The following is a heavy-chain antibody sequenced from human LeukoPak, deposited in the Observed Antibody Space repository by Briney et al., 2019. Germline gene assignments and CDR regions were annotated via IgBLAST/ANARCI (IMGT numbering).Heavy chain of an antibody. CDR3: TTAGIVGATSPDY. V-gene: IGHV3-15*01. CDR1: GFTFSNAW. J-gene: IGHJ4*02. CDR2: SKSKTDGGKT. Sequence: KSGGSLRLFCAASGFTFSNAWMSWVRQAPGKGRDWVGRSKSKTDGGKTDYAAHVKGRFTISRDDSKNTLYLQMNSLKTEDTAVYYCTTAGIVGATSPDYWGQGTLVTVSS. D-gene: IGHD1-26*01.